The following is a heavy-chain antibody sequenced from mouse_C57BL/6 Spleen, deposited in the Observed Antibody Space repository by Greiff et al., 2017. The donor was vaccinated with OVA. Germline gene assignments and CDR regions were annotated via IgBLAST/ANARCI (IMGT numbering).Heavy chain of an antibody. Sequence: QVQLQQPGTELVKPGASVKLSCKASGYTFTSYWMHWVKQRPGQGLEWIGNINPSNGGTNYNEKFKSKATLTVDKSASTAYMQLSSRTSEDSAVYYCARSGQLRPAWFAYWGQGTLVTVSA. V-gene: IGHV1-53*01. CDR1: GYTFTSYW. CDR2: INPSNGGT. J-gene: IGHJ3*01. D-gene: IGHD3-2*02. CDR3: ARSGQLRPAWFAY.